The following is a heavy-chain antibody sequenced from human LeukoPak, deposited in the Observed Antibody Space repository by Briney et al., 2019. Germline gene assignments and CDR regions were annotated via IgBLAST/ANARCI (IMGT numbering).Heavy chain of an antibody. D-gene: IGHD3-16*01. CDR2: IYDNESA. CDR3: ASVLQNYYHLDV. CDR1: GVSINGHY. Sequence: PSETLSLTCTVSGVSINGHYWSWIRQPPGKGLEWIGFIYDNESANYKSSLESRVTMTVDTYKNQVSLKLNSVPAADTAVYYCASVLQNYYHLDVWGEGTTVTVSS. J-gene: IGHJ6*03. V-gene: IGHV4-59*11.